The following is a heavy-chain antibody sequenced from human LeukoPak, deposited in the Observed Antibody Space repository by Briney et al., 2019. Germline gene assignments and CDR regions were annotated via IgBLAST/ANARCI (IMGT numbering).Heavy chain of an antibody. CDR3: ARVERGYSSGWFDH. J-gene: IGHJ5*02. D-gene: IGHD5-18*01. Sequence: GGSLRLSCAASGFTFSSYSMNWVRQAPGKGLEWVSYISSSSSTIYYADSVKGRFTISRDNAKNSLYLQMNSLRAEDTAVYYCARVERGYSSGWFDHWGQGTLVTVSS. V-gene: IGHV3-48*04. CDR1: GFTFSSYS. CDR2: ISSSSSTI.